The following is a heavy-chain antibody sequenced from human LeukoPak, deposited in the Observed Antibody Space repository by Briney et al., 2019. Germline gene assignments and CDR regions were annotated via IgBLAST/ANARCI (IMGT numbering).Heavy chain of an antibody. Sequence: GASVKVSCKASGYTFTNFGISWVRQAPGQGLEWMGWISTYNGDTNYAQELQGRVTLTTDTSTSTAFMELGSLRSDDTAVYYCSRGDQLLYFDYWGQGTLVTVSS. CDR1: GYTFTNFG. CDR2: ISTYNGDT. CDR3: SRGDQLLYFDY. V-gene: IGHV1-18*01. D-gene: IGHD1-26*01. J-gene: IGHJ4*02.